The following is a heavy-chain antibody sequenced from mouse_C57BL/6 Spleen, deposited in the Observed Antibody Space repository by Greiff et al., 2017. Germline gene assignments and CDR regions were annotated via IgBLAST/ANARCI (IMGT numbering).Heavy chain of an antibody. CDR3: ARGPYYYGSDYAMDY. J-gene: IGHJ4*01. D-gene: IGHD1-1*01. V-gene: IGHV1-47*01. CDR1: GYTFTTYP. Sequence: QVQLQQSGAELVKPGASVKMSCKASGYTFTTYPLEWMKQNHGKSLEWIGNFHPYNDDTKYNEKFKGKATLTVEKSSSTVYLELSRLTSDDSAVYYCARGPYYYGSDYAMDYWGQGTSVTVSS. CDR2: FHPYNDDT.